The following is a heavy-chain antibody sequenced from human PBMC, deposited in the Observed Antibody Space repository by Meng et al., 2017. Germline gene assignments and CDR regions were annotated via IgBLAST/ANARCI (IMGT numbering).Heavy chain of an antibody. CDR2: IKQDGSEK. CDR3: ARVDGEQWLGNCYYYGMDV. Sequence: GESLKISCAASGFTFSSYWMSWVRQAPGKGLEWVANIKQDGSEKYYVDSVKGRFTISRDNAKNSLYLQMNSLRAEDTAVYYCARVDGEQWLGNCYYYGMDVWGQGTMVTVSS. CDR1: GFTFSSYW. J-gene: IGHJ6*02. V-gene: IGHV3-7*01. D-gene: IGHD6-19*01.